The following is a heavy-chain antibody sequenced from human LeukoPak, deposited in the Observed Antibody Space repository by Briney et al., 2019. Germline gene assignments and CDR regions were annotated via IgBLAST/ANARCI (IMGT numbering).Heavy chain of an antibody. CDR1: GFIFSNYT. CDR2: INTDGSST. Sequence: GGSLRLSCAASGFIFSNYTMNWVRQAPGKGLVWVSRINTDGSSTSYADSVKGRFTISRDNAKNTLYLQMNSLRAEDTAVYYCARVRGATTKGAFDIWGQGTMVTVSS. CDR3: ARVRGATTKGAFDI. D-gene: IGHD1-26*01. J-gene: IGHJ3*02. V-gene: IGHV3-74*01.